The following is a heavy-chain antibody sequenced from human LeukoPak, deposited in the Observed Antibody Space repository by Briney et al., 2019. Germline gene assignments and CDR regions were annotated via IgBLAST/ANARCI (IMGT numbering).Heavy chain of an antibody. Sequence: GESLKISCQGSGYSFTSYWIGWVRPMPGKGLEWMGIIYPGDSDTRYSPSFQGQVTISADKSISTAYLQWSSLKASDTAMYYCARALSSSPRDYYYGMDVWGQGTTVTVSS. CDR1: GYSFTSYW. V-gene: IGHV5-51*01. CDR2: IYPGDSDT. D-gene: IGHD6-13*01. J-gene: IGHJ6*02. CDR3: ARALSSSPRDYYYGMDV.